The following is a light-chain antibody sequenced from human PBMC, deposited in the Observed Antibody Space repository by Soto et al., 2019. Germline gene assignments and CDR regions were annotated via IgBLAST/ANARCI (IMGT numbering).Light chain of an antibody. CDR2: EVS. J-gene: IGLJ1*01. V-gene: IGLV2-14*01. CDR1: ISDVGGYNY. Sequence: QSVLTQPASVSGSPGQSITISCTGTISDVGGYNYVSWYQQHPGKAPKLMIYEVSNRPSGVSDRFSGSKSGNTASLTISGLQAEDEADYYCSSYAGSNTYVFGTGTKVTVL. CDR3: SSYAGSNTYV.